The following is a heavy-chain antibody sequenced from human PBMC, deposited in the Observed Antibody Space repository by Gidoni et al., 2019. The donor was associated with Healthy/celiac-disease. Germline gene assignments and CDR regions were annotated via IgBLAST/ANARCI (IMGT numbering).Heavy chain of an antibody. J-gene: IGHJ4*02. CDR3: ARDHPGGIYTIFGKGDYFDY. V-gene: IGHV3-48*01. D-gene: IGHD3-3*01. Sequence: EVQLVESGGGLVQPGGSLRLPCAASGFPFSSYSMTWVRQAPGKGLEWFSYISISSSTIYYADSVKGRFTISRDNAKNSLYLQMNSLRAEDTAVYYCARDHPGGIYTIFGKGDYFDYWGQGTLVTVSS. CDR1: GFPFSSYS. CDR2: ISISSSTI.